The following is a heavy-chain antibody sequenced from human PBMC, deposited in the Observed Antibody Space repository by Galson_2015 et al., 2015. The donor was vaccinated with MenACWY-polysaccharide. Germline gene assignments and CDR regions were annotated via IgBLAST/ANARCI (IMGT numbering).Heavy chain of an antibody. Sequence: SVKVSCKASGSTFTNYDINWARQATGQGLEWMGWMNPNSGNTGYAQKFQGRVNMTRDTSISTAYMQLRSLRYEDTAVYYCARVVRRKYSYSDYWGQGTLVSVSS. CDR1: GSTFTNYD. V-gene: IGHV1-8*01. CDR3: ARVVRRKYSYSDY. CDR2: MNPNSGNT. J-gene: IGHJ4*02. D-gene: IGHD5-18*01.